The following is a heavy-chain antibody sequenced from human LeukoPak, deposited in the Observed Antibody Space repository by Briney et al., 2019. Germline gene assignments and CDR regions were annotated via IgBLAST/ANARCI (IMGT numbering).Heavy chain of an antibody. CDR1: GFTVSTEY. CDR2: IYSSGTT. J-gene: IGHJ4*02. Sequence: GGSLRLSCAASGFTVSTEYMSWVRQAPGKGLEWVSLIYSSGTTYYADSVKGRFTISRDNSKNSLYLQMNSLRAEDTAVYYCARVGGVPAAHFDYWGQGTLVTVSS. CDR3: ARVGGVPAAHFDY. D-gene: IGHD2-2*01. V-gene: IGHV3-53*01.